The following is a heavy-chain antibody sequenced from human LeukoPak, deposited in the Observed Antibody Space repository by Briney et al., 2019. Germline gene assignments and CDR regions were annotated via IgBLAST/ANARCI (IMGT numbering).Heavy chain of an antibody. V-gene: IGHV3-23*01. D-gene: IGHD1-26*01. J-gene: IGHJ3*01. CDR3: AKGRSGSYYTDAFDF. Sequence: PGGSLRLSCAASGFTFSNYVMSWVGQAPGKGLEWVSGISGSGGSTYYADSVKGRFTISRDNSKNTLYLQMSSLRAEDTAVYYCAKGRSGSYYTDAFDFWGQGTMVTVSS. CDR2: ISGSGGST. CDR1: GFTFSNYV.